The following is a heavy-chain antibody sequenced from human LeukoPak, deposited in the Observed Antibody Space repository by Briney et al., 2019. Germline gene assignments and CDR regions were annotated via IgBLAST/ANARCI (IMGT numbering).Heavy chain of an antibody. CDR3: ARGYHDILTGLQLNWFDP. J-gene: IGHJ5*02. Sequence: PSETLSLTCTVSGGSISSYYWSWIRQPPGKGLEWIGYIYYSGSTNYNPSLKSRVTISVDTSKNQFSLKLSSVTAADTAVYYCARGYHDILTGLQLNWFDPWGQRTLVTVSS. D-gene: IGHD3-9*01. CDR2: IYYSGST. CDR1: GGSISSYY. V-gene: IGHV4-59*01.